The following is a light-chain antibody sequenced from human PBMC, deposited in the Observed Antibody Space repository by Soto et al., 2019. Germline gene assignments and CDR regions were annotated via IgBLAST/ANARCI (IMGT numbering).Light chain of an antibody. J-gene: IGKJ5*01. CDR1: QSVSSK. CDR3: QQYGGSPIT. Sequence: EIVLTQSPGTLSLSPGERATLSCRASQSVSSKLAWYQQKPGQAPRLLISGASSRATGIPDRFSGSGSGTDFTLTISRLEHEDFAMYFCQQYGGSPITFGQGTRLDIK. V-gene: IGKV3-20*01. CDR2: GAS.